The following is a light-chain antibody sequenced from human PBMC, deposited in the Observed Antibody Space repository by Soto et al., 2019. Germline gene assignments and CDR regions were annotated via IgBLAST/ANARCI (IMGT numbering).Light chain of an antibody. J-gene: IGKJ1*01. CDR2: GAS. CDR1: QSISDT. Sequence: EIVMTQSPATLSVSPGGRATLSCRASQSISDTLAWYQQKPGQAPRLLIYGASTRVTGIPARFSGSGSGTEFTLTISSLQSEDFAVYYCQQYKNGWTFGQGTKVDIK. V-gene: IGKV3-15*01. CDR3: QQYKNGWT.